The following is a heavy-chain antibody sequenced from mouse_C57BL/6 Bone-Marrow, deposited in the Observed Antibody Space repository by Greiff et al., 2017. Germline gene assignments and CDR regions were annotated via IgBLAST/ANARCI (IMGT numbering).Heavy chain of an antibody. CDR3: ARARYWYFDV. Sequence: QVHVKQSGAELARPGASVKLSCKASGYTFTSYGISWVKQRTGPGLEWIGEIYPRSGNTYYNEKFKGKATLTADKSASTAYMELRCLTSEDSAVYFCARARYWYFDVWGTGTTVTVSS. CDR1: GYTFTSYG. V-gene: IGHV1-81*01. J-gene: IGHJ1*03. CDR2: IYPRSGNT.